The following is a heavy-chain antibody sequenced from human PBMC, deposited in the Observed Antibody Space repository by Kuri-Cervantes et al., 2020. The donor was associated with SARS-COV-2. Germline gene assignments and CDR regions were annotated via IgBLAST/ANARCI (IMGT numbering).Heavy chain of an antibody. CDR2: IKQDDTEY. J-gene: IGHJ4*02. V-gene: IGHV3-7*03. Sequence: GGSLRLSCAASGFSFSTYWMNWVRQAPGKGLEWVANIKQDDTEYYYVDSVRGRYTISRDNAKNSMYLQMNSLRAEDTAIYYCVRGTEDYSGARSFFDSLGQGTPVTVSS. CDR3: VRGTEDYSGARSFFDS. CDR1: GFSFSTYW. D-gene: IGHD4-11*01.